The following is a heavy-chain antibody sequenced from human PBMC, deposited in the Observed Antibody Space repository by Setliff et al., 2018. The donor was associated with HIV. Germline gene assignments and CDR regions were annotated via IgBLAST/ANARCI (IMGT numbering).Heavy chain of an antibody. CDR2: INDDGRM. CDR1: GFSFSGYW. J-gene: IGHJ6*03. D-gene: IGHD2-21*01. Sequence: AGGSLRLSCAASGFSFSGYWVHWVRQVPGKGLVGVSRINDDGRMFYADSAKGRFTISRDDAKNTVYLQMNSLRIEDTAVYYCARDGGGAYCGTDCYLMDVWGKGTTVTVSS. V-gene: IGHV3-74*01. CDR3: ARDGGGAYCGTDCYLMDV.